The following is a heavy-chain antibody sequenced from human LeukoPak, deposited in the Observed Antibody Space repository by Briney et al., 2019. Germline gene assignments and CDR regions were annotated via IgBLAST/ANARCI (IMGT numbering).Heavy chain of an antibody. D-gene: IGHD3-10*01. Sequence: PSGSLRLSCAASGLTFSTYGMHWVRQAPGKGLEWVAVIWYDGSNKDYADSVNGRFTIARDNSKNTLYLQMNGLRAEDTALYYCARDGWGSGNFDYWGQGTMVTVSS. CDR3: ARDGWGSGNFDY. CDR2: IWYDGSNK. J-gene: IGHJ4*02. V-gene: IGHV3-33*01. CDR1: GLTFSTYG.